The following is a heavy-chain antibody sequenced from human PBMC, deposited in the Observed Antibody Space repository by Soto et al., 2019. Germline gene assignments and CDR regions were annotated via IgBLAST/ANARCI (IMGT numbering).Heavy chain of an antibody. CDR3: ARVLGVGDCWRGDYYYYYGLDV. CDR2: SIPISGTT. D-gene: IGHD3-3*01. Sequence: SVKVSCKASGGTFISYAISWVRQAPGQGLEWMGGSIPISGTTNYAQRFQGRVTITADESTSTAYMELSSLRLEDRAVYYCARVLGVGDCWRGDYYYYYGLDVWGQGTTVTVSS. CDR1: GGTFISYA. V-gene: IGHV1-69*13. J-gene: IGHJ6*02.